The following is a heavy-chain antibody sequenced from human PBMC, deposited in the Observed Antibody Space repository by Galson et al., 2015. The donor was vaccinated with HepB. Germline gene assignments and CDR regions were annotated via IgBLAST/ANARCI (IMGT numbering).Heavy chain of an antibody. CDR3: ARGLWFGQN. D-gene: IGHD3-10*01. V-gene: IGHV1-8*01. J-gene: IGHJ4*02. CDR2: MNPKSGNI. Sequence: SVKVSCKASGYTFIIYDINWVRQATGHGLEWMGRMNPKSGNIGYAQKFQGRVTMTRNTSISTAYMELSSLKSEDTAVYYCARGLWFGQNWGQGTLVTVSS. CDR1: GYTFIIYD.